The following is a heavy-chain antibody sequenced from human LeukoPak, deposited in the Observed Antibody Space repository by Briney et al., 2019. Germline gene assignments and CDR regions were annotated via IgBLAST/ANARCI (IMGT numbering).Heavy chain of an antibody. CDR2: ISNSSSTI. J-gene: IGHJ6*03. V-gene: IGHV3-48*01. CDR3: ARGVRRFLEWVSMDV. D-gene: IGHD3-3*01. Sequence: GGSLRLSCAASGFTFSSYSMNWVRQAPGKGLEWVSYISNSSSTIYYADSVKGRFTISRDNAKNSLYLQMNSLRAEDTAVYYRARGVRRFLEWVSMDVWGKGTTVTVSS. CDR1: GFTFSSYS.